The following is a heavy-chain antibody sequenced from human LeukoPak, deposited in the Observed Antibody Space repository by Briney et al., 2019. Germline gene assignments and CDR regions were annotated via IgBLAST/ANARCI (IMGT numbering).Heavy chain of an antibody. D-gene: IGHD3-10*01. CDR3: ARDAASSGSYYIY. CDR1: GGSFSGYY. Sequence: SETLSLTCAVYGGSFSGYYWSWIRRPPGKGLEWIGEINHSGSTDYNPSLKSRVTISVDTSKNQFSLKLSSVTAADTAVYYCARDAASSGSYYIYWGQGTLVTVSS. J-gene: IGHJ4*02. V-gene: IGHV4-34*01. CDR2: INHSGST.